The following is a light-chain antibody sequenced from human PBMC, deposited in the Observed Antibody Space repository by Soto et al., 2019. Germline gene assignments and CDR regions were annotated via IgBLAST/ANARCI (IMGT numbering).Light chain of an antibody. J-gene: IGKJ1*01. V-gene: IGKV4-1*01. CDR3: QQYKT. Sequence: DIVMTQSPDSLAVSLGERATINCKSSQSVLYSSNNKNYLAWYQQKPGQPPKLLIYWASTRESGVPDRFSGSGSGTDFTLTISRLEPEDFALYYCQQYKTFGQGTKVDIK. CDR1: QSVLYSSNNKNY. CDR2: WAS.